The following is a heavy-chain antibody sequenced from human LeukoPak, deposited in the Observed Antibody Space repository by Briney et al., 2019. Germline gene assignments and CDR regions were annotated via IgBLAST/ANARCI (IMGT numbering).Heavy chain of an antibody. CDR2: IYYSGST. D-gene: IGHD6-19*01. CDR1: GGSISSYY. V-gene: IGHV4-59*01. Sequence: PSETLSLTCTVSGGSISSYYWSWIRQPPGKGLEWIGHIYYSGSTNYNPSLKSRVTISVDTSNNQFSLKLGSVTTADTVVYYCARGDTVAGKGYYYYGMDVWGQGTTVTVSS. J-gene: IGHJ6*02. CDR3: ARGDTVAGKGYYYYGMDV.